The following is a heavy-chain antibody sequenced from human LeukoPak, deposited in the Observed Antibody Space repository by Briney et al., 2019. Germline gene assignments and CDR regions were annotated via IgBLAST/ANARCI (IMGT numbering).Heavy chain of an antibody. CDR3: TTDRGITIRPLFDY. CDR1: GFTFTNAW. D-gene: IGHD1-14*01. V-gene: IGHV3-15*01. Sequence: PGGSLRLSCAASGFTFTNAWMSWVRQAPGKGLEWVGHIKGKTDGGTIHYAAPVKGRFTISRDDSKNMLYLQMNSLRIEDTAVYYCTTDRGITIRPLFDYWGQGTLVTVSS. CDR2: IKGKTDGGTI. J-gene: IGHJ4*02.